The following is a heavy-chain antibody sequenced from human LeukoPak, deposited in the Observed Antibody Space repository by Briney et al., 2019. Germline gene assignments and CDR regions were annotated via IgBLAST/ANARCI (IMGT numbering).Heavy chain of an antibody. CDR1: GGSISSSSYY. CDR3: ARDTYCSGGSCYYYAFDI. D-gene: IGHD2-15*01. Sequence: SETLSLTCTVSGGSISSSSYYWGWIRQPPGKGLEWIGSIYYSGSTYYNPSLKSRVTISVDTSKNQFSLKLSSVTAADTAVYYCARDTYCSGGSCYYYAFDIWGQGTMVTVSS. V-gene: IGHV4-39*07. CDR2: IYYSGST. J-gene: IGHJ3*02.